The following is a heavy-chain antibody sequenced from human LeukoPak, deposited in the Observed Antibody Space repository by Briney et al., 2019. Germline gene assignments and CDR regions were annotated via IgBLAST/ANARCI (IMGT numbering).Heavy chain of an antibody. V-gene: IGHV4-38-2*01. Sequence: SETLSLTCAVSGYSISSGYYWGWIRQPPGKGLEWFGSIFHSGSTYYNPSLKSRVTVSVDTSKNQFSLKLSSVTAADTAVYYCARNAAMARPYYMDVWGKGTTVTVSS. CDR1: GYSISSGYY. D-gene: IGHD5-18*01. CDR3: ARNAAMARPYYMDV. J-gene: IGHJ6*03. CDR2: IFHSGST.